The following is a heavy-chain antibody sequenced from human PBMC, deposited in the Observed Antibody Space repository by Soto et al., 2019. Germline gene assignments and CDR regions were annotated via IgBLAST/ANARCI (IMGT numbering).Heavy chain of an antibody. CDR1: GFTFSNYA. V-gene: IGHV3-23*01. Sequence: EVQLLESGGGLVQPGGSLRLSCAASGFTFSNYAMSWVRQAPGKGLEWVSSISGSGGNTYYAESVKGRFAISRDNSKSTLYVQINTLRAEDTAVYYCVKGRGYSYGWAKSDAFDVWGQGTMVTVSS. CDR3: VKGRGYSYGWAKSDAFDV. CDR2: ISGSGGNT. J-gene: IGHJ3*01. D-gene: IGHD5-18*01.